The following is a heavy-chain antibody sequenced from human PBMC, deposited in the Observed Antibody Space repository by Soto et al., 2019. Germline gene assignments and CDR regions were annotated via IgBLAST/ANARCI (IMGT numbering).Heavy chain of an antibody. J-gene: IGHJ2*01. D-gene: IGHD2-2*01. Sequence: QHPGKGLEWIGYIYYGGSTYYNPSLKSRVTISVDTSKNQFSLKLSSVTAADTAVYYCARYFLFRTGDSIRAVRSVTAFLLNRSSDL. CDR3: ARYFLFRTGDSIRAVRSVTAFLLNRSSDL. CDR2: IYYGGST. V-gene: IGHV4-31*02.